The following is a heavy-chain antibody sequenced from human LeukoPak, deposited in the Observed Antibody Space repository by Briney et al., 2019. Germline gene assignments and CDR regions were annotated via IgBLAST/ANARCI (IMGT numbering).Heavy chain of an antibody. V-gene: IGHV4-34*01. CDR1: VGSLSDSC. CDR3: ASHSSGWDKRYYYYYMDV. Sequence: SETLSLTCDVSVGSLSDSCWSWVRQPPGKGLEWVGEVNHNGGTSYNPSLRSRVSISIDTSKNQFSLKLSSVTAADTAVYYCASHSSGWDKRYYYYYMDVWGKGTTVTISS. J-gene: IGHJ6*03. CDR2: VNHNGGT. D-gene: IGHD6-19*01.